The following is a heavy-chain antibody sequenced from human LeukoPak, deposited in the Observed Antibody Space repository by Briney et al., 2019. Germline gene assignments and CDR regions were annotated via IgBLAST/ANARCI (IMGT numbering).Heavy chain of an antibody. J-gene: IGHJ4*02. CDR1: GFTFSSYS. D-gene: IGHD4-17*01. V-gene: IGHV3-48*01. CDR3: ARVRNLRGDY. CDR2: ISSGSSTI. Sequence: GGSLRLSCAASGFTFSSYSMNWVRQAPGKGLEWVSYISSGSSTIYYADSVKGRFTISRDNAKNSLYLQMNSLRAKDTAVYYCARVRNLRGDYWGQGTLVTVSS.